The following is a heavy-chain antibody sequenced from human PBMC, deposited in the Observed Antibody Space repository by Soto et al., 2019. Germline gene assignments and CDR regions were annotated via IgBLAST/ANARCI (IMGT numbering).Heavy chain of an antibody. CDR1: GFIFSGYA. D-gene: IGHD5-12*01. V-gene: IGHV3-30-3*01. CDR2: ISYDGNTK. CDR3: AKETSAYEIDY. J-gene: IGHJ4*02. Sequence: QVQLVESGGGVVQPGRSLRLSCAASGFIFSGYAMHWVRQAPGKGLEWVAAISYDGNTKYYADSVKGRFTVSRDNSKNTLYVQMNNLSAEDTAMYYCAKETSAYEIDYWGQGTLVTVSS.